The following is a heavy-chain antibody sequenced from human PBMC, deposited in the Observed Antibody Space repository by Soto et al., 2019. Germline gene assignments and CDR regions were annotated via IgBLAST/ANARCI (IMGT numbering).Heavy chain of an antibody. CDR1: GGSFSGYY. J-gene: IGHJ4*02. CDR3: ARTYYDSSGYPGLDY. Sequence: SETLSLTCADYGGSFSGYYWSWIRQPPGKGLEWIGEINHSGSTNYNPSLKSRVTISVDTSKNQFSLKLSSVTAADTAVYYCARTYYDSSGYPGLDYWGQGTLVTVSS. V-gene: IGHV4-34*01. D-gene: IGHD3-22*01. CDR2: INHSGST.